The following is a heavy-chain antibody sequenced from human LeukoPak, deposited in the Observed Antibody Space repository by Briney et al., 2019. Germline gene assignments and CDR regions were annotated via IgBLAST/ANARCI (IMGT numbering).Heavy chain of an antibody. V-gene: IGHV4-34*01. CDR3: ARLRDLYNIFDY. D-gene: IGHD1-1*01. Sequence: SETLSLTCAVYGGSFSGYYWSWIRRPPGKGLEWIGEINHSGSTNYNPSLKSRVTISVDTSKNQFSLKLSSVTAADTAVYYCARLRDLYNIFDYWGQGTLVTVSS. CDR2: INHSGST. J-gene: IGHJ4*02. CDR1: GGSFSGYY.